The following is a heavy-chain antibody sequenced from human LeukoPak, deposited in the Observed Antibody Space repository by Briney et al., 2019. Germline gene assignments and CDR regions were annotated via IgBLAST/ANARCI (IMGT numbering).Heavy chain of an antibody. D-gene: IGHD3-22*01. J-gene: IGHJ4*02. CDR1: GGSISSGSYY. Sequence: SETLSLTCTVSGGSISSGSYYWSWIRQPAGKGLEWIGRIYTSGSTNYNPSLKSRVTISVDTSKNQFSLKLSSVTAADTAVYYCASTSTTKYYYDSSGPFDYWGQGTLVTVSS. CDR3: ASTSTTKYYYDSSGPFDY. CDR2: IYTSGST. V-gene: IGHV4-61*02.